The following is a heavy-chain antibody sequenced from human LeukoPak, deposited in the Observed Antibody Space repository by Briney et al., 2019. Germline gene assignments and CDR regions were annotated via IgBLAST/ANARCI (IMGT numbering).Heavy chain of an antibody. CDR3: ARDAGPTDYGGYVFSY. CDR1: GFTFSSYG. D-gene: IGHD4-17*01. Sequence: GGSLRLSCAASGFTFSSYGMHWVRQAPGKGLEWVAVIWYDGNNKYYADSVKGRFTISRDNSKNTLYLQMNSLRAEDTAVYYCARDAGPTDYGGYVFSYWGQGTLVTVSS. V-gene: IGHV3-33*01. J-gene: IGHJ4*02. CDR2: IWYDGNNK.